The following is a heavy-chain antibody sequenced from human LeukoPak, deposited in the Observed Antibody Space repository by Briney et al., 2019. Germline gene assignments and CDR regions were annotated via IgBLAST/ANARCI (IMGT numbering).Heavy chain of an antibody. J-gene: IGHJ4*02. CDR3: ARMGNYYGSGSYEEAAGKGFDY. Sequence: PSETLSLTCTVSGASISDGSYYWRWIRQPAGKGLEWIGRIYTSGNTNYNPSLKSRVTISMDMSKNKFSLRLSSVTAADTAVYYCARMGNYYGSGSYEEAAGKGFDYWGQGTLVTVSS. V-gene: IGHV4-61*02. CDR1: GASISDGSYY. D-gene: IGHD3-10*01. CDR2: IYTSGNT.